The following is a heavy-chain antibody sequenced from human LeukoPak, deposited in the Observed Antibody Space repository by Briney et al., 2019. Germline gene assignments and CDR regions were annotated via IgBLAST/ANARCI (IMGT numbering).Heavy chain of an antibody. CDR2: ISGSGGST. CDR3: AKDASGYDLNIYDY. D-gene: IGHD5-12*01. Sequence: PGGSLRLSCAAPGFTFSSYAMSWVRQAPGKGLEWVSAISGSGGSTYYADSVKGRFTISRDNSKNTLYLQMNSLRAEDTAVYYCAKDASGYDLNIYDYWGQGTLVTVSS. V-gene: IGHV3-23*01. CDR1: GFTFSSYA. J-gene: IGHJ4*02.